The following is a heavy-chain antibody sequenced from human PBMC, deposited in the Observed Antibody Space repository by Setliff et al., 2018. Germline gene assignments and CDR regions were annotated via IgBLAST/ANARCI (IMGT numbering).Heavy chain of an antibody. D-gene: IGHD2-8*02. CDR3: ARLSPYNTGPPFDY. CDR1: GGSISSGNYY. V-gene: IGHV4-61*09. J-gene: IGHJ4*02. Sequence: PSETLSLTCTVSGGSISSGNYYWSWIRQPAGKGLEWIGHIQTSGTTNYNPSLKSRVTISVDTSKNHFSLNLRSVTAADTAVYYCARLSPYNTGPPFDYWGQGTLVTVSS. CDR2: IQTSGTT.